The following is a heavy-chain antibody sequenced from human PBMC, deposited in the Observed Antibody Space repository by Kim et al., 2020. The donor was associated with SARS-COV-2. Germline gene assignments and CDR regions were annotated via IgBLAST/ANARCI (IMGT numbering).Heavy chain of an antibody. CDR2: ISYSGTT. CDR3: ARRVLTYWDDGFFGL. D-gene: IGHD1-1*01. V-gene: IGHV4-39*01. Sequence: SETLSLTCTVSGGSISSSSNYWGWIRQPPGKGLEWIGSISYSGTTYYNPSLKSRVTISVDTSKNQFSLKLTSVTAADTAVFYCARRVLTYWDDGFFGLWG. CDR1: GGSISSSSNY. J-gene: IGHJ2*01.